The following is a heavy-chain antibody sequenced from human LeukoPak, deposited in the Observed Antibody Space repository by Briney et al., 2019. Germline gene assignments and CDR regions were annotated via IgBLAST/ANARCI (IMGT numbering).Heavy chain of an antibody. CDR3: ARDPKRDSSGYYVY. CDR1: GFTFTSSA. D-gene: IGHD3-22*01. V-gene: IGHV1-58*02. CDR2: IVVGSGNT. J-gene: IGHJ4*02. Sequence: TSVKVSCKASGFTFTSSAMQWVRQARGQRLEWIGWIVVGSGNTNYAQKFQERVTITRDMSTGTAYMELSSLRSEDTAVYYCARDPKRDSSGYYVYWGQGTLVTVSS.